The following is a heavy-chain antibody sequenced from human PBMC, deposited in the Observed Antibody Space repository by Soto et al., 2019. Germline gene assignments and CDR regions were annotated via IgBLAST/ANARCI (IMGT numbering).Heavy chain of an antibody. V-gene: IGHV4-31*02. CDR1: GGSITTGGRY. CDR2: IYYSGNT. D-gene: IGHD6-6*01. CDR3: AQALVFTGGDGFDI. Sequence: QVRLQEWGPGLVKPSQTLSLKCSVSGGSITTGGRYWSWLRQLPGKGLEWIGDIYYSGNTYYNASLKSRAAIAVEAAKNQFSLKLSSVTAADTAVYYWAQALVFTGGDGFDIWGQGRLVTVSS. J-gene: IGHJ3*02.